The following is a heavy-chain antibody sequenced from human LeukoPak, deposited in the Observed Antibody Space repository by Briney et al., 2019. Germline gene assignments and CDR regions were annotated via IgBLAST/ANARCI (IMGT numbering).Heavy chain of an antibody. CDR1: GGSISSYY. Sequence: SETLSLTCTVSGGSISSYYWTWIRQPPGKGLEWIGYIYYSGSTNYNPSLKSRVTISVDTSKNQFSLKLSSVTAADTAVYYCARDPAYYYGSGAPFWFDYWGQGTLVTVSS. V-gene: IGHV4-59*01. CDR3: ARDPAYYYGSGAPFWFDY. J-gene: IGHJ4*02. D-gene: IGHD3-10*01. CDR2: IYYSGST.